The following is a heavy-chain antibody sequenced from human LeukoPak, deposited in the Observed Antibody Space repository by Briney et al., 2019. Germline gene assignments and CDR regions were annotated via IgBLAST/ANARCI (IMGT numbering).Heavy chain of an antibody. V-gene: IGHV3-23*01. CDR2: ISGSGGGT. CDR1: GFTFSSYA. Sequence: GGSLRLSCAASGFTFSSYAMSWVRQASGKGLEWVSAISGSGGGTYSADSVKGRFTISRDNSKNTLYLQMNSLRAEDTAVYYCASQGIVVVTNYFDHWGQGTLVTVSS. D-gene: IGHD2-21*02. CDR3: ASQGIVVVTNYFDH. J-gene: IGHJ4*02.